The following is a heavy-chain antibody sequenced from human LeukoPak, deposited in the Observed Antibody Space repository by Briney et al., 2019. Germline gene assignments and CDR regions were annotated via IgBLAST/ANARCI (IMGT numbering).Heavy chain of an antibody. D-gene: IGHD3-10*01. V-gene: IGHV1-18*01. CDR1: GYTFTSYG. J-gene: IGHJ4*02. CDR2: ISAYNGNT. CDR3: ARDEYGSGSHYKFFDY. Sequence: GASVKVSCKASGYTFTSYGISWVRQAPGQGLEWMGWISAYNGNTNYAQKLQGRVTMTTDTSTSTVYMELRSLRSDDTAVYYCARDEYGSGSHYKFFDYWGQGTLVTVSS.